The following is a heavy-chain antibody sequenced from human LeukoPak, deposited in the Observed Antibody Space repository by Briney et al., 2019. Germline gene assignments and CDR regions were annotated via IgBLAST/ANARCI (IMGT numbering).Heavy chain of an antibody. D-gene: IGHD2-21*02. CDR2: IYYSGST. Sequence: SETLSLTCTVSGGSVSSYYWTWVRQPPGKGLEWIGYIYYSGSTKYNPSLKSRVTMSVDTSKNRFSLKLSSVTAADTAVYYCARLPMAVTPHVDYWGQGTLVTVSS. CDR3: ARLPMAVTPHVDY. CDR1: GGSVSSYY. V-gene: IGHV4-59*02. J-gene: IGHJ4*02.